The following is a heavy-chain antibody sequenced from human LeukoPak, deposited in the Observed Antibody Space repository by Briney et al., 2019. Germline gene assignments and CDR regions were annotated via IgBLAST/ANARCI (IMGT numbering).Heavy chain of an antibody. J-gene: IGHJ4*02. CDR3: VSFYETY. D-gene: IGHD2-2*01. Sequence: GGSLRLSCAASGNYWMHWVRQAPGKGLVWVSHVNSDGSWTGYADSVKGRFTISKDNAKNTVYLQMNNLRAEDTAVYYCVSFYETYWGRGTLVTVSS. CDR2: VNSDGSWT. V-gene: IGHV3-74*01. CDR1: GNYW.